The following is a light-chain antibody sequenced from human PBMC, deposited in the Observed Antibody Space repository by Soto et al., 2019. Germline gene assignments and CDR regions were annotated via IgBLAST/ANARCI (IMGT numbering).Light chain of an antibody. V-gene: IGKV1-39*01. J-gene: IGKJ1*01. CDR3: QQSDSTPPWT. CDR1: QSISKY. CDR2: ATS. Sequence: DILMTQTPSSLSASVGDRVTITCRASQSISKYLSWFQQKPGKAPKLLIYATSSLQSGVPSRFSGSGSGTDFTLTISSLQPEDFATYYCQQSDSTPPWTFGQGTKVDIK.